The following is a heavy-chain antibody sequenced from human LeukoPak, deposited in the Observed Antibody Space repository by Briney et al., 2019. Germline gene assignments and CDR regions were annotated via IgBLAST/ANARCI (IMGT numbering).Heavy chain of an antibody. J-gene: IGHJ4*02. Sequence: GGSLRLSCAASGFTFSSYGMHWVRQAPGKGLEWVAVISYDGSNKYYADSVKGRFTIPRDNSKNTLYLQMNSLRAEDTAVYYCAKDGDYGGSAGTFDYWGQGTLVTVSS. CDR3: AKDGDYGGSAGTFDY. CDR2: ISYDGSNK. V-gene: IGHV3-30*18. CDR1: GFTFSSYG. D-gene: IGHD4-23*01.